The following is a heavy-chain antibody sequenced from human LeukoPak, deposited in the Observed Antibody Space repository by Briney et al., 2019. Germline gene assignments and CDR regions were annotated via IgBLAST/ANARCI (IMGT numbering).Heavy chain of an antibody. D-gene: IGHD3-10*01. CDR1: GGSISSSSYY. V-gene: IGHV4-39*07. J-gene: IGHJ4*02. CDR3: ARELRVRGGVFLKYYFDY. Sequence: PSETLSLTCTVSGGSISSSSYYWGWVRQPPGKGLEWIGSIYYSGSTYYNPSLKSRVTISVDTSKNQFSLKLSSVTAADTAVYYCARELRVRGGVFLKYYFDYWGQGTLVTVSS. CDR2: IYYSGST.